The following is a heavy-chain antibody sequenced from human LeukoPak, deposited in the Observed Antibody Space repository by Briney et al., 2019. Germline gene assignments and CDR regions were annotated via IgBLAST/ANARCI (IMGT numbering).Heavy chain of an antibody. V-gene: IGHV1-46*01. CDR1: GYTFTSYY. CDR3: ARGARFGDSYNWFDP. D-gene: IGHD3-10*01. CDR2: INPSGGST. J-gene: IGHJ5*02. Sequence: GASVKVSCKASGYTFTSYYMLWVRQAPGQGLEWMGIINPSGGSTSYAQKFQGRVTMTRDTSTSTVYMELSSLRSEDTAVYYCARGARFGDSYNWFDPWGQGTLVTVSS.